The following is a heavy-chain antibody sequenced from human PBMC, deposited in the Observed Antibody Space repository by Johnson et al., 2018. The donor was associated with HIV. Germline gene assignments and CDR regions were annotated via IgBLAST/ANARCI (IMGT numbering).Heavy chain of an antibody. Sequence: VQLVESGGGLDQPGGSLRLSCVVSGFTFSSYWMHWVRQAPGKGLVWVSHINSDGSSTNYADSVKGRFTISRDNAKSTLYLQMNSLRAEDTAVYYCAKVGGQLWFYMWGQGTMVTVSS. V-gene: IGHV3-74*02. CDR1: GFTFSSYW. CDR2: INSDGSST. D-gene: IGHD5-18*01. J-gene: IGHJ3*02. CDR3: AKVGGQLWFYM.